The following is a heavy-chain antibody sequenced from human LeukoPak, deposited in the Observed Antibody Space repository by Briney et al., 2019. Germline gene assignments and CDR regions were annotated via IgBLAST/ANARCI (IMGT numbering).Heavy chain of an antibody. CDR3: ARDLRGYSYPSLFDY. CDR2: ISSSSSYI. Sequence: GGSLRLSCAASGFTFSSYSMNWVRQAPGKGLEWVSSISSSSSYIYYADSVKGRFTISRDNAKSSLYLQMNSLRAEDTAVYYCARDLRGYSYPSLFDYWGQGTLVTVSS. J-gene: IGHJ4*02. V-gene: IGHV3-21*01. CDR1: GFTFSSYS. D-gene: IGHD5-18*01.